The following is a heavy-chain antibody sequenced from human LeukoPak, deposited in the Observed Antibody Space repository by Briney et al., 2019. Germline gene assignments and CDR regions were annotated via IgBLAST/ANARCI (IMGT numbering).Heavy chain of an antibody. Sequence: PGGSLRLSCAASGFTFSSYSMNWVRQAPGKGLEWVSSISSSSSYIYYADSVKGRFTISRDNAKNSLYLQMNSLRAEDTAVYYCARVAYCSSTSCYKMYSDYWGQGTLVTVSS. CDR3: ARVAYCSSTSCYKMYSDY. J-gene: IGHJ4*02. D-gene: IGHD2-2*01. CDR1: GFTFSSYS. V-gene: IGHV3-21*01. CDR2: ISSSSSYI.